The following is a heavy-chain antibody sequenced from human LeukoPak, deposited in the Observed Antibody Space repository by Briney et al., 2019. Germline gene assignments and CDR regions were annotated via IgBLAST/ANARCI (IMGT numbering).Heavy chain of an antibody. CDR2: ISGSGGST. J-gene: IGHJ5*02. CDR1: GFTFSSYA. Sequence: GASLRLSCAASGFTFSSYAMSWVRQAPGEGLEWVSAISGSGGSTYYADSVKGRFTISRDNSKNTLYLQMNSLRAEDTAVYYCAKDRIVVVLAASWFDPWGQGTLVTVSS. V-gene: IGHV3-23*01. CDR3: AKDRIVVVLAASWFDP. D-gene: IGHD2-2*01.